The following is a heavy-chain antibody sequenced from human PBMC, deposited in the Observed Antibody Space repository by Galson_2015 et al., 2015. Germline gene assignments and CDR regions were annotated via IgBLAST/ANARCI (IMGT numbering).Heavy chain of an antibody. J-gene: IGHJ4*02. CDR3: ARVRVFDFWSGPTVPSDY. Sequence: YTFTSYAMHWVRQAPGQRLEWIGWINAGNGNTKYSQKFQGRVTITRDTSASTAYMELSSLRSEDTAVYYCARVRVFDFWSGPTVPSDYWGQGTLVTVSS. CDR2: INAGNGNT. CDR1: YTFTSYA. V-gene: IGHV1-3*01. D-gene: IGHD3-3*01.